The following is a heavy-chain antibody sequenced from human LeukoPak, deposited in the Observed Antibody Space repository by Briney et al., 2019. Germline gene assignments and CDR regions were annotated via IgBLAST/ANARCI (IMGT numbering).Heavy chain of an antibody. CDR2: ISSSGSTI. CDR3: ARIGAAAAWGFDAFDI. Sequence: PGGSLRLSCAASGFTFSDYYMSWIRQVPGKGLEWVSYISSSGSTIYYADSVKGRFTISRDNAKNSLYLQMNSLRAEDTAVYYCARIGAAAAWGFDAFDIWGQGTMVTVSS. D-gene: IGHD6-13*01. CDR1: GFTFSDYY. V-gene: IGHV3-11*01. J-gene: IGHJ3*02.